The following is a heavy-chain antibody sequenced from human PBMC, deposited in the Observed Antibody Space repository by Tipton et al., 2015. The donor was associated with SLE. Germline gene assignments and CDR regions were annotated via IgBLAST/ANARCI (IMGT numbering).Heavy chain of an antibody. CDR3: ARGLNMHTGIDY. D-gene: IGHD1-14*01. V-gene: IGHV4-39*07. J-gene: IGHJ4*02. Sequence: TLSLTCSVSGGTISSRSYYWGWIRQPPGKGLEWIGSIYYGGSTYYNPSLKSRVTISVDTSKNQFSLKLSSVTAADTAVYYCARGLNMHTGIDYWGQGTLVTVSS. CDR1: GGTISSRSYY. CDR2: IYYGGST.